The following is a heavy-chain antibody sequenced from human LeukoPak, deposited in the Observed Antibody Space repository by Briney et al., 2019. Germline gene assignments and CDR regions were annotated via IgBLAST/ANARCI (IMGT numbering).Heavy chain of an antibody. V-gene: IGHV4-39*07. CDR2: IYYSGST. CDR3: ARGDPSSLYSSSPRPFDY. D-gene: IGHD6-13*01. CDR1: GGSISSSSYY. J-gene: IGHJ4*02. Sequence: SETLSLTCTVSGGSISSSSYYWGWIRQPPGKELEWIGSIYYSGSTNYNPSLKSRVTISVDTSKNQFSLKLSSVTAADTAVYYYARGDPSSLYSSSPRPFDYWGQGTLVTVSS.